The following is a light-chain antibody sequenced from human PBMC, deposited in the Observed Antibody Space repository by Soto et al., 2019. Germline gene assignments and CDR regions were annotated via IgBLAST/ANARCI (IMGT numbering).Light chain of an antibody. J-gene: IGKJ1*01. CDR2: GAS. Sequence: EIVLTQSPGTLSLSPGERATLSCRASQSVSSSYLAWYQQKPGQAPRLLIYGASSRATGIPDRFSGRGSGTDFTLTISRLEPEDFAVYYCQQYGSSPPTWTFGQGTKVEIK. CDR3: QQYGSSPPTWT. V-gene: IGKV3-20*01. CDR1: QSVSSSY.